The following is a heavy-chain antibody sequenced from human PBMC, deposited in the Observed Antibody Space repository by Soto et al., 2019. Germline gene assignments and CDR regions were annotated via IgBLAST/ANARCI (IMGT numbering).Heavy chain of an antibody. V-gene: IGHV4-30-4*01. CDR3: ARTEVRRPHWFDR. CDR1: GGSISSGDYY. Sequence: SETLSLTCTVSGGSISSGDYYWSWIRQPPGKGLEWIGYIYYSGSTYYNPSLKSRVTISVDTSKNQFSLKLRSVTAADTALEDCARTEVRRPHWFDRWGRGSLVTASS. CDR2: IYYSGST. D-gene: IGHD2-2*01. J-gene: IGHJ5*02.